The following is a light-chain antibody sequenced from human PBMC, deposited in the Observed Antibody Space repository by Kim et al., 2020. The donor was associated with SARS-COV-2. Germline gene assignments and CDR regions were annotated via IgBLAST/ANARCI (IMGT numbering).Light chain of an antibody. Sequence: VATGDSATFPGRASQSVNNNFAWYQMNPGHAPRLVIDGASARTTGIPARISGSAYGTVSTLTISILQSEDFGAYYCHQYNDWPLTFGGGTKVDIK. V-gene: IGKV3D-15*01. CDR1: QSVNNN. J-gene: IGKJ4*01. CDR3: HQYNDWPLT. CDR2: GAS.